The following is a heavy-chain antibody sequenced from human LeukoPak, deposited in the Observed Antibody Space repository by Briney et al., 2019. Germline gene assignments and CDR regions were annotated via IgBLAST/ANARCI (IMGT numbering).Heavy chain of an antibody. CDR3: ATQNFDWLLDRFDY. CDR1: AFTFSSYA. J-gene: IGHJ4*02. V-gene: IGHV3-23*01. D-gene: IGHD3-9*01. CDR2: ISGSGGSS. Sequence: GGSLRLFCAASAFTFSSYAMSSVRQAPGKGREWVSAISGSGGSSYYADSVKGRFTISRDNSKNTLYLQMNSLRAEDTAVYYCATQNFDWLLDRFDYWGQGTLVTVSS.